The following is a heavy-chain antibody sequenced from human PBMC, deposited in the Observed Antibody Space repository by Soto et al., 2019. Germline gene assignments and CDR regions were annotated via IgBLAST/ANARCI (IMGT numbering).Heavy chain of an antibody. CDR3: ARDVDADSRTDFDY. Sequence: QVPLVESGGGLVKPGGSLRLSCATSGFIFSDYYMHWIRQAPGKGLEWISYISGNARIIQYADSANGRFTISRDNAQNSLYIQMNSIRAEDTALYFCARDVDADSRTDFDYWCQGTLGSVSS. J-gene: IGHJ4*02. CDR1: GFIFSDYY. V-gene: IGHV3-11*01. CDR2: ISGNARII. D-gene: IGHD4-17*01.